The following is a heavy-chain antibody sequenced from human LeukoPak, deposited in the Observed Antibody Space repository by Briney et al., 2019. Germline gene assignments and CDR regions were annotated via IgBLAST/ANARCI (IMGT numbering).Heavy chain of an antibody. CDR3: ASRGHGYPNWFDP. CDR1: GATFSSYA. J-gene: IGHJ5*02. Sequence: GASVKVSCKASGATFSSYAITWVRLAPGQGLEWMGGIIPIFGTANYAQKFQGRVTITADESTSTAYMELSSLRSEDTAVYYCASRGHGYPNWFDPWGQGTLITVSS. CDR2: IIPIFGTA. V-gene: IGHV1-69*13. D-gene: IGHD3-10*01.